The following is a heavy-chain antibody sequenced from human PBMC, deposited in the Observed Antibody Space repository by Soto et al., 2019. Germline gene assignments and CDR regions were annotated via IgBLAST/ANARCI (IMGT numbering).Heavy chain of an antibody. V-gene: IGHV4-59*01. CDR1: GGSISSYY. J-gene: IGHJ5*02. Sequence: SETLSLTCTVSGGSISSYYWSWIRQPPGKGLEWIGYIYYSGSTNYNPSLKGRVTISVDTSKNQFSLKLSSVTTADTAVYYCARVVGGKWFDPWGQGTLVTVSS. CDR3: ARVVGGKWFDP. D-gene: IGHD1-26*01. CDR2: IYYSGST.